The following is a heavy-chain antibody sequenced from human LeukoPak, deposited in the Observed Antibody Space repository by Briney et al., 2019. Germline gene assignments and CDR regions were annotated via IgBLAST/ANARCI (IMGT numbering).Heavy chain of an antibody. D-gene: IGHD3-10*01. CDR3: ARDGDYGSGSYYGGFFDY. V-gene: IGHV1-2*02. J-gene: IGHJ4*02. CDR2: IHPNSGGT. CDR1: GYTLTAYY. Sequence: SVKVSCKASGYTLTAYYMHWVRKAPGQGLEWMGWIHPNSGGTNYAQRFQGRVTMTRDTSISTAYMEMSRLRSDDTAVYYCARDGDYGSGSYYGGFFDYWGQGTQVTVSS.